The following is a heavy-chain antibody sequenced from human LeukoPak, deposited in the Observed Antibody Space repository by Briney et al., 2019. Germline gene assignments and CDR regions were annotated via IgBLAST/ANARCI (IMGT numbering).Heavy chain of an antibody. CDR3: ARGGEVVAATFDY. V-gene: IGHV4-38-2*02. CDR2: IYYSGST. D-gene: IGHD2-15*01. Sequence: SETLSLTCTVSGYSISSDYYWGWIRQPPGKGLEWIGSIYYSGSTYYNPSLKSRVTISVDTSKNQFSLELNSVTAADTAVYYCARGGEVVAATFDYWGQGTPVTVSS. CDR1: GYSISSDYY. J-gene: IGHJ4*02.